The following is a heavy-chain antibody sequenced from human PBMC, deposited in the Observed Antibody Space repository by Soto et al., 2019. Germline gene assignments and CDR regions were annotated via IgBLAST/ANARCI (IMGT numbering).Heavy chain of an antibody. CDR1: GLSITDSEMG. CDR2: IDSSGEK. J-gene: IGHJ5*02. Sequence: QVTLKESGPVLVKPTETLTLRCTVSGLSITDSEMGVSWIRQPPRQPLEWLAHIDSSGEKSYRTFLKSRLAILKDTSKSQTTLTMMNMDPAGRATYDCAARHLAVAVSPWFDPWGQGIPVTVSS. CDR3: AARHLAVAVSPWFDP. D-gene: IGHD6-19*01. V-gene: IGHV2-26*01.